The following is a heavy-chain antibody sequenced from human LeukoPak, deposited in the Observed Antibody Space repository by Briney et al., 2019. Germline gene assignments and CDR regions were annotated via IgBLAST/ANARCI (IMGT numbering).Heavy chain of an antibody. Sequence: PSETLSLTCTASGGSISSSNYYWAWIRQPPGQGLEWIGSIYYRGNAYYNPSLKSRVTISVDTSKNQFSLKLSSVTAADTAVYYCARVRRPAAGRYYYYYYMDVWGKGTTVTVSS. J-gene: IGHJ6*03. D-gene: IGHD2-2*01. CDR3: ARVRRPAAGRYYYYYYMDV. CDR2: IYYRGNA. CDR1: GGSISSSNYY. V-gene: IGHV4-39*07.